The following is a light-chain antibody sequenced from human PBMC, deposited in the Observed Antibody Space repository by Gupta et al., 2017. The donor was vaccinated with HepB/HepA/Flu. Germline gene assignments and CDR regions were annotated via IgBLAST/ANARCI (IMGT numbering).Light chain of an antibody. Sequence: QLLLPKSPSPSAPLGASVKLTCTLTSGHSSYAIAWHQQQPEKGPRYLMKLNSDGSHSKGDGIPDRFSGSSSGAERYLTISSLQSEDEADYYCQTWGTGIRVFGGGTKLTVL. CDR2: LNSDGSH. CDR1: SGHSSYA. CDR3: QTWGTGIRV. J-gene: IGLJ3*02. V-gene: IGLV4-69*01.